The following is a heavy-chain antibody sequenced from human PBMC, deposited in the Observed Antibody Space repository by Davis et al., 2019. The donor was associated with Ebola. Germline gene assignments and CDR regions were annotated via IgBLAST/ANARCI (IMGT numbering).Heavy chain of an antibody. Sequence: GESLKISCAASGFTSSSYEMNWVRQAPGKGLEWVSYISSSGSTIYYADSVKGRFTISRDNAKNSLYLQMNSLRAEDTAVYYCARDSNWAPWGKGTLVTVSS. CDR3: ARDSNWAP. J-gene: IGHJ5*02. CDR2: ISSSGSTI. CDR1: GFTSSSYE. V-gene: IGHV3-48*03. D-gene: IGHD7-27*01.